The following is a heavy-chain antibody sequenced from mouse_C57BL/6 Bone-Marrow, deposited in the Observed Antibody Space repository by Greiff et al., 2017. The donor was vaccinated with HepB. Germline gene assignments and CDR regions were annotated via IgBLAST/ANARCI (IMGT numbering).Heavy chain of an antibody. CDR3: ARENGYDGYYVDY. Sequence: QVQLQQSGPELVKPGASVKISCKASGYSFTSYYIHWVKQRPGQGLEWIGWIYPGSGNTKYNEKFKGKATLTADTSSSTGYMQLSSLTSEDSAVYYCARENGYDGYYVDYWGQGTTLTVSS. J-gene: IGHJ2*01. V-gene: IGHV1-66*01. D-gene: IGHD2-3*01. CDR2: IYPGSGNT. CDR1: GYSFTSYY.